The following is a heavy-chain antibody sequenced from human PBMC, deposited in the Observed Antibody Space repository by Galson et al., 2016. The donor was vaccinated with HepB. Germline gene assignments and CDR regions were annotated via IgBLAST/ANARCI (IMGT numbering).Heavy chain of an antibody. Sequence: SLRLSCAASGFTFSAYAMAWARQAPGKGLEWVSGISDSGANTYYADSVRGRFSISRDDSKSTLYLQMNSLRAEDTALYYCVADHGGLDCFDFWGRGTMVTVSS. CDR3: VADHGGLDCFDF. J-gene: IGHJ3*01. D-gene: IGHD4-23*01. V-gene: IGHV3-23*01. CDR2: ISDSGANT. CDR1: GFTFSAYA.